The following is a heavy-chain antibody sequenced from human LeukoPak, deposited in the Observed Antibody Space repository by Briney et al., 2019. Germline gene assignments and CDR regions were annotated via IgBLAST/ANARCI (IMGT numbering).Heavy chain of an antibody. J-gene: IGHJ4*02. V-gene: IGHV4-39*01. CDR1: GGSISSSSYY. CDR3: TRPSKYCSSTSCYYYFDY. CDR2: IYYSGST. D-gene: IGHD2-2*01. Sequence: SETLSLTCIVSGGSISSSSYYWGWIRQPPGKGLEWIGSIYYSGSTYYNPSLKSRVTISVDTSKNQFSLKLSSVTAADTAVYYCTRPSKYCSSTSCYYYFDYWGQGTLVTVSS.